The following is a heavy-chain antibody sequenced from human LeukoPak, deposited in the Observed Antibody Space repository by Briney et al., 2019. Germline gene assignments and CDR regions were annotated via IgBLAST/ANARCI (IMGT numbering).Heavy chain of an antibody. V-gene: IGHV4-39*01. Sequence: SETLSLTCTVSGGSIGSSSYYWGWIRQPPGKGLEWIGSIYYSGSTYYNPSLKSRVTISVDTSKNQFSLKLSSVTAADTAVYYRASVVVPAAIFWFDPWGQGTLVTVSS. J-gene: IGHJ5*02. CDR1: GGSIGSSSYY. D-gene: IGHD2-2*01. CDR2: IYYSGST. CDR3: ASVVVPAAIFWFDP.